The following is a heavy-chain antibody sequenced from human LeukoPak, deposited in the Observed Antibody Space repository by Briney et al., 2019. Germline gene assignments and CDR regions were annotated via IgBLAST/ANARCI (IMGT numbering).Heavy chain of an antibody. J-gene: IGHJ4*02. CDR1: GFTFSSYA. D-gene: IGHD3-10*01. CDR2: ISGSGGST. V-gene: IGHV3-23*01. Sequence: GGSLRLSCAASGFTFSSYAMSWVRQAPGKGLEWVSAISGSGGSTYYADSVKGRFTISRDNSKNTLYLQMNSLRAGDTAVYYCAKLPYYYGSGSAENWGQGTLVTVSS. CDR3: AKLPYYYGSGSAEN.